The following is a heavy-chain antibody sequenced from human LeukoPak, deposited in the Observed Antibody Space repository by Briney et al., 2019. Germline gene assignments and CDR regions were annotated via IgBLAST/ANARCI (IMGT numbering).Heavy chain of an antibody. J-gene: IGHJ4*02. CDR2: IYWDDDK. D-gene: IGHD3-10*01. CDR1: GFSLSTSGVG. CDR3: PHRREGYGSGSYLALGLYFDY. V-gene: IGHV2-5*02. Sequence: SGPTLVNPTQTLTLTCTFSGFSLSTSGVGVGWIRQPPGKALEWLALIYWDDDKRYSPSLKRRLIITKDTSKNQVVLAMTNMDPVDTATYYCPHRREGYGSGSYLALGLYFDYWGQGTLVTVSS.